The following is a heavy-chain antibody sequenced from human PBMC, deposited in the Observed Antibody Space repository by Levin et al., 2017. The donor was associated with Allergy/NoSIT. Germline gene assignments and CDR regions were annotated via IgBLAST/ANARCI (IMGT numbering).Heavy chain of an antibody. J-gene: IGHJ4*02. D-gene: IGHD3-9*01. Sequence: PGESLKISCKASGYTFTSYDINWVRQATGQGLEWMGWMNPNSGNTGYAQKFQGRVTMTRNTSISTAYMELSSLRSEDTAVYYCARGTPHTLRYYGPDTGPTDYWGQGTLVTVSS. CDR3: ARGTPHTLRYYGPDTGPTDY. V-gene: IGHV1-8*01. CDR2: MNPNSGNT. CDR1: GYTFTSYD.